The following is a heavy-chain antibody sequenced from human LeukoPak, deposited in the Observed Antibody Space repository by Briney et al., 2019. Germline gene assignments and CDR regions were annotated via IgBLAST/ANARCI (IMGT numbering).Heavy chain of an antibody. Sequence: GGSLRLSCAASGFTFSSYALSWVRQAPGKGLEWVSSVSGSGGDTYYVDSVKGRFTISRDNSKNTLYLQMISVRAEDTAVYYCAKAQGDYCSSTSCYQTHYYYYGMDVWGQGTTVTVSS. CDR3: AKAQGDYCSSTSCYQTHYYYYGMDV. CDR1: GFTFSSYA. CDR2: VSGSGGDT. J-gene: IGHJ6*02. D-gene: IGHD2-2*01. V-gene: IGHV3-23*01.